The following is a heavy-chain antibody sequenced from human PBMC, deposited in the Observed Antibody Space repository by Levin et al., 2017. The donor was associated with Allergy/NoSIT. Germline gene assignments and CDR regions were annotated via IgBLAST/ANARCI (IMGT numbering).Heavy chain of an antibody. CDR3: ARGIRYCGGDCYPVFGNP. J-gene: IGHJ5*02. V-gene: IGHV4-30-4*01. D-gene: IGHD2-21*02. CDR2: IYYSGST. Sequence: SETLSLTCTVSGGSISSGDYYWSWIRQPPGKGLEWIGYIYYSGSTYYNPSLKSRVTISVDTSKNQFSLKLSSVTAADTAVYYCARGIRYCGGDCYPVFGNPWGQGTLVTVSS. CDR1: GGSISSGDYY.